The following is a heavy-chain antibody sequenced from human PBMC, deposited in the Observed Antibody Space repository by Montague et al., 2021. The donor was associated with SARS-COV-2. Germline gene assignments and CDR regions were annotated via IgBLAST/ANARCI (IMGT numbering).Heavy chain of an antibody. CDR1: GGPFSGYY. CDR3: ARGRGTALFRRIYLGMDV. D-gene: IGHD1-1*01. V-gene: IGHV4-34*01. Sequence: SESLSLTYAVYGGPFSGYYWSWIRQPPGKGLEWIGEINHSGSTNYNPSLKSRVTISVDTSKNQFSLKLSSVTAADTAAYYCARGRGTALFRRIYLGMDVWGQGTTVTVSS. CDR2: INHSGST. J-gene: IGHJ6*02.